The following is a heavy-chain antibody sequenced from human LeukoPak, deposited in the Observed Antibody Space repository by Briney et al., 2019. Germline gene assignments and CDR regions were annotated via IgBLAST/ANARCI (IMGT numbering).Heavy chain of an antibody. V-gene: IGHV3-7*01. Sequence: GGTLRLSCAASGFTFNRYWMSWVRQAPGKELQWVANIKQDGSAKYYVDSVKGRFTISRDDAKNSLYLQMNSLRAEDTAVYYCARVEASGYDYGAFDYWGQGTLVTVSS. J-gene: IGHJ4*02. CDR1: GFTFNRYW. CDR2: IKQDGSAK. D-gene: IGHD5-12*01. CDR3: ARVEASGYDYGAFDY.